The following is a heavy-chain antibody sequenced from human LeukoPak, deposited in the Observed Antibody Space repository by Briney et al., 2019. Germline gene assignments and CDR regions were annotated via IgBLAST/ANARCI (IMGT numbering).Heavy chain of an antibody. D-gene: IGHD6-19*01. Sequence: GGSLRLSCAASGVTFSSYGMHWVRQAPGKGLEWGAVILYDGSNKYYADSVKGRFTISRDNSKNTLYLQMNSLRAEDTAVYYCARDPLIAVAGPSNAFDIWGQGTMVTVSS. CDR2: ILYDGSNK. CDR1: GVTFSSYG. J-gene: IGHJ3*02. V-gene: IGHV3-33*01. CDR3: ARDPLIAVAGPSNAFDI.